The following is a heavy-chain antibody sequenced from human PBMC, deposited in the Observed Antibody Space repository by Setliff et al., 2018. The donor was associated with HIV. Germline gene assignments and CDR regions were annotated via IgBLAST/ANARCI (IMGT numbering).Heavy chain of an antibody. V-gene: IGHV1-2*02. J-gene: IGHJ4*02. D-gene: IGHD3-22*01. CDR2: SNPKNGDS. Sequence: ASVKVSCKASGHTFTDYFIHWVRQAPGQGLEYMGWSNPKNGDSKCVQMFQGRVTMTRETSISTAYMELSRLRSDDTAVYYCARDYYDSSGYIFFPGLPDYWGQGTLVTVSS. CDR3: ARDYYDSSGYIFFPGLPDY. CDR1: GHTFTDYF.